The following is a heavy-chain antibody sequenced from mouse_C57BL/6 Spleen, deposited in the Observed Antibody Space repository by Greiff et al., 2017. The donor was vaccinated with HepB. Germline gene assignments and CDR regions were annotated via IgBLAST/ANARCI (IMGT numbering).Heavy chain of an antibody. V-gene: IGHV1-64*01. Sequence: QVQLQQPGAELVKPGASVKLSCKASGYTFTSYWMHWVKQRPGQGLEWIGMIHPNSGSTNYNEKFKSKATLTVDKSSSTAYMQLSSLTSEDSAVYYCAPSTMVTTYFDYWGQGTTLTVSS. CDR3: APSTMVTTYFDY. CDR1: GYTFTSYW. J-gene: IGHJ2*01. CDR2: IHPNSGST. D-gene: IGHD2-2*01.